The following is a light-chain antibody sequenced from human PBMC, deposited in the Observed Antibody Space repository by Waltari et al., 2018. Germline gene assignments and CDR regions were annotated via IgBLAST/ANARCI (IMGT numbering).Light chain of an antibody. CDR3: QQSYSTPPLFT. CDR1: QSISSY. J-gene: IGKJ3*01. CDR2: AAS. V-gene: IGKV1-39*01. Sequence: DIQMTQSPSSMSASVGDRVTITCRASQSISSYLNWYQQKPGKATKLLIYAASSLQSVVPSSFRGSGSVTDFTLTIISLQPEYFPTYYFQQSYSTPPLFTFGPWTKVDIK.